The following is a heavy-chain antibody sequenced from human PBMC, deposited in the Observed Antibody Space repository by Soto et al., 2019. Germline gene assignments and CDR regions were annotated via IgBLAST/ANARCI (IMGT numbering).Heavy chain of an antibody. V-gene: IGHV3-33*01. CDR3: ARDRHYYDSSGYYYPEYFDY. CDR2: IWYDGSNK. CDR1: GFTFSSYG. J-gene: IGHJ4*02. Sequence: PGGSLRLSCAASGFTFSSYGMHWVRQAPGKGLEWVAVIWYDGSNKYYADSVKGRFTISRDNSKNTLYLQMNSLRAEDTAVYYCARDRHYYDSSGYYYPEYFDYWGQGTLVTVSS. D-gene: IGHD3-22*01.